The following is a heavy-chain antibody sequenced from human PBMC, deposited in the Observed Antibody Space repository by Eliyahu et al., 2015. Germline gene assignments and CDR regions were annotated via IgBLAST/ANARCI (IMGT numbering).Heavy chain of an antibody. CDR1: GGSLSDYX. CDR2: INHSGST. J-gene: IGHJ4*02. CDR3: AGGRGSGWYEGY. V-gene: IGHV4-34*01. D-gene: IGHD6-19*01. Sequence: QVQLQQWGAGLLKPSETLSLXCXVXGGSLSDYXWSWIRQPPGKGLEWIGEINHSGSTNYNPSLKSRVTISVDTSKNQFSLKLSSVTAADTAVYYCAGGRGSGWYEGYWGQGTLVTVSS.